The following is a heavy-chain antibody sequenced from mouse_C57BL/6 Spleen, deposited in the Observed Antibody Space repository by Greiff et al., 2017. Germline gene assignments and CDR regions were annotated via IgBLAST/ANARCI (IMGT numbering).Heavy chain of an antibody. Sequence: EVKLLESGPGMVKPSQSLPLTCTVTGYSITSGYDWHWLRHFPGNKLEWMGYISYSGSTNYNPSLKSRISITHDTSKNHFFLKLNSVTTEDTATYYCARGQLRLKAMDYWGQGTSVTVAS. CDR3: ARGQLRLKAMDY. CDR1: GYSITSGYD. CDR2: ISYSGST. J-gene: IGHJ4*01. D-gene: IGHD3-2*02. V-gene: IGHV3-1*01.